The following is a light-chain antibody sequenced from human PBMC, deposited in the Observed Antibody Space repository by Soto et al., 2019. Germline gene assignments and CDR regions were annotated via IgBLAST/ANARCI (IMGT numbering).Light chain of an antibody. CDR2: EVT. CDR3: SSYTSSSTSYV. Sequence: QSALAXPASVSGSPGQSITISCTGTSSDVGGYNYVSWYQQYPGKAPKLMIYEVTNRPSGVSNRFSGSKSGNTASLTISGLQAEDEADYYCSSYTSSSTSYVFGTGTKVTVL. CDR1: SSDVGGYNY. V-gene: IGLV2-14*01. J-gene: IGLJ1*01.